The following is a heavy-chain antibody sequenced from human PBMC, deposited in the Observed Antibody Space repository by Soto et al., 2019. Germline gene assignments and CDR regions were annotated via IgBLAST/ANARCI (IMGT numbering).Heavy chain of an antibody. CDR3: ASTIIAAAVTYNWFDP. V-gene: IGHV1-69*06. CDR1: GGTFSSYA. J-gene: IGHJ5*02. D-gene: IGHD6-13*01. CDR2: IIPIFGTA. Sequence: SVKVSCKASGGTFSSYAISWVRQAPGQGLEWMGGIIPIFGTANYAQKFQGRVAITADKSTSTAYMELSSLRSEDTAVYYCASTIIAAAVTYNWFDPWGQGTLVTVSS.